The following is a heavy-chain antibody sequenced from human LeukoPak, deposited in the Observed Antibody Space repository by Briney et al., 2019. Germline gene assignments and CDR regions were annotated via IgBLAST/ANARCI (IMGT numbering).Heavy chain of an antibody. CDR3: ARELYYYDSSGYYDY. V-gene: IGHV4-59*01. D-gene: IGHD3-22*01. CDR2: IYYSGST. J-gene: IGHJ4*02. Sequence: SSETLSLTCTVSGGSISSYYWSWIRQPPGEGLEWVGYIYYSGSTNYNPSLKTRFTISVDTSKNQFSLKLSSVTAADTAVYYCARELYYYDSSGYYDYWGQGTLVTVSS. CDR1: GGSISSYY.